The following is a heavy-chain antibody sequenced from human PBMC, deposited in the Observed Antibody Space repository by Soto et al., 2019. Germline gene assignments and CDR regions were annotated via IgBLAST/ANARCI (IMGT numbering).Heavy chain of an antibody. J-gene: IGHJ6*02. CDR3: ANGQASIGTDV. Sequence: GGSLRLSCAASGFTFSSYWMHWVRQAPGKGLVWVSRIDGDGSRTTYADSVKGRFTISRDNAKNTLYLQMNSLTAEDTAVDYCANGQASIGTDVWGQGTTVTVPS. V-gene: IGHV3-74*01. CDR2: IDGDGSRT. CDR1: GFTFSSYW. D-gene: IGHD3-10*01.